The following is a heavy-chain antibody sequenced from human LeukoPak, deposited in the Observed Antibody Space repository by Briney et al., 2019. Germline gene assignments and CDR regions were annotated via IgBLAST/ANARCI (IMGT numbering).Heavy chain of an antibody. CDR3: GRDGNLITMIVAGYHYYYMDV. D-gene: IGHD3-22*01. V-gene: IGHV3-30*04. CDR1: GFSFSSYA. J-gene: IGHJ6*03. Sequence: GGSLRLSCEVSGFSFSSYAMHWVRHAPGKGLEWVAVISNDGRNKDYADSVKGRFTISRDNSKNTLYVQMHSLRAEDTAVYYCGRDGNLITMIVAGYHYYYMDVWGKGTTVTVSS. CDR2: ISNDGRNK.